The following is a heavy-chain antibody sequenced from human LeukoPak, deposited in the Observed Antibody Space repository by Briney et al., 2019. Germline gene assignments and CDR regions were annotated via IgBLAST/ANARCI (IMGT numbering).Heavy chain of an antibody. CDR1: GFTFSNAW. CDR3: STDEPHLYYYYGMDV. V-gene: IGHV3-15*01. CDR2: IKSRTDGGTT. Sequence: GGSLRLSCAASGFTFSNAWMSWVRQAPGKGLEWVGRIKSRTDGGTTDYAAPVKGRFTISRDDSKNTLYLQMNSLKTEDTAVYYCSTDEPHLYYYYGMDVWGQGTTVTVSS. J-gene: IGHJ6*02.